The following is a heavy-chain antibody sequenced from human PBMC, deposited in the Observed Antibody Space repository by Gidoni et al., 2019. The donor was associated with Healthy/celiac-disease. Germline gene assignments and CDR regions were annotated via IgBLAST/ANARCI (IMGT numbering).Heavy chain of an antibody. Sequence: EVQLVESGGGLVQPGGSLRLSCAASGFTFSSYEMNWVRQAPGKGLGWVSYISSSGSTIYSADSVKGRFTISRDNAKNSLYLQMNSLRAEDTAVYYCARVMYSSTAYDYWGQGTLVTVSS. J-gene: IGHJ4*02. CDR2: ISSSGSTI. CDR1: GFTFSSYE. CDR3: ARVMYSSTAYDY. D-gene: IGHD6-13*01. V-gene: IGHV3-48*03.